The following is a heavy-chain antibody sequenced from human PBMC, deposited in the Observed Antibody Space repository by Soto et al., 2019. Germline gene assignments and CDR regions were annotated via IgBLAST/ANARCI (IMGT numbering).Heavy chain of an antibody. CDR3: VERRKLLYSFDS. V-gene: IGHV3-23*01. CDR2: ISGSGGST. J-gene: IGHJ3*02. CDR1: GFTFSSYA. D-gene: IGHD2-2*02. Sequence: GGSLRLSCAASGFTFSSYAMSWVRQAPGKGLEWVSAISGSGGSTYYADSVKGRFTISRDNSKNTLYLQMNSLRAEDTAVDYGVERRKLLYSFDSWGQGTMVTVSS.